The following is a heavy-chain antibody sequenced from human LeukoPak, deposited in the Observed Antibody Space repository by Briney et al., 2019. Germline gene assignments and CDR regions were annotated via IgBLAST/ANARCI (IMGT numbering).Heavy chain of an antibody. CDR1: GYTFTSYY. J-gene: IGHJ6*02. D-gene: IGHD5-12*01. CDR2: INPSGGST. V-gene: IGHV1-46*01. Sequence: ASVKVSCKASGYTFTSYYMHWVRQAPGQGLEWMGIINPSGGSTSYAQKFQGRVTMTRDTSTSTVYMELSSLRSEDTAVYYCARVRVATTLNYYYYGMDVWGQGTTVTVSS. CDR3: ARVRVATTLNYYYYGMDV.